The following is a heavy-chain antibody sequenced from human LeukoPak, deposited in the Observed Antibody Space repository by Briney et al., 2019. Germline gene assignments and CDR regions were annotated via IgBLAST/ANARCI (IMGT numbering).Heavy chain of an antibody. D-gene: IGHD5-24*01. Sequence: SETLSLTCTVSGGSISSYHWSWIRQPPGKGLEWVGSIYYSGSTYYNPSLKSRVTISVDTSKNQFSLKLSSVTAADTAVYYCASNGLMATYDSWGQGTLVTVSS. CDR3: ASNGLMATYDS. CDR2: IYYSGST. V-gene: IGHV4-59*05. CDR1: GGSISSYH. J-gene: IGHJ4*02.